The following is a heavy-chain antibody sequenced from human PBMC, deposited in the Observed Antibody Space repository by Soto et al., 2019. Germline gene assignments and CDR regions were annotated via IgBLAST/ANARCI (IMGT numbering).Heavy chain of an antibody. CDR3: TTDRRSGYDPQFDF. CDR1: GFTFYNTW. V-gene: IGHV3-15*01. CDR2: VKSKTDGGAT. Sequence: EVQLVESGGDLVKPGGSLRLSCTASGFTFYNTWMSWVRQAPGKGLEGVGRVKSKTDGGATDYNALVRGRFTISREDSEKTLYLQMNSLQTDDTAVYYCTTDRRSGYDPQFDFWGQGTLVTVSS. D-gene: IGHD5-12*01. J-gene: IGHJ4*02.